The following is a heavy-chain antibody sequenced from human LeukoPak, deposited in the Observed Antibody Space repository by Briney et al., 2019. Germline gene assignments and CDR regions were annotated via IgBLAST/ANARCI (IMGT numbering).Heavy chain of an antibody. D-gene: IGHD3-10*01. CDR1: GGSISSNSYY. CDR2: FYYSGST. J-gene: IGHJ4*02. Sequence: PSETLSLTCSVSGGSISSNSYYWGWIRQPPGKGLEWIGNFYYSGSTYYNSSLKSRVTISVDMSKRQFSLKLSSVTAADTAVYYCARDSRYYYGSGSPKWGLGYWGQGTLVTVSS. CDR3: ARDSRYYYGSGSPKWGLGY. V-gene: IGHV4-39*07.